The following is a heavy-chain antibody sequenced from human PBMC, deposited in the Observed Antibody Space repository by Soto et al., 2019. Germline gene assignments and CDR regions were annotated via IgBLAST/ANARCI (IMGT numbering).Heavy chain of an antibody. CDR3: ARGVGSGTYYNQYNWFDP. V-gene: IGHV1-18*01. CDR2: INTYNGNT. J-gene: IGHJ5*02. Sequence: QVQLVQSGAEVKKPGASVKVSCKASGYTFTNYGISWVRQAPGQGLEWMGWINTYNGNTNHAQKLQGRVTMTTDTYTRTAYMELRSLRSDDTAVYYCARGVGSGTYYNQYNWFDPWGQGTLVTVSS. CDR1: GYTFTNYG. D-gene: IGHD3-10*01.